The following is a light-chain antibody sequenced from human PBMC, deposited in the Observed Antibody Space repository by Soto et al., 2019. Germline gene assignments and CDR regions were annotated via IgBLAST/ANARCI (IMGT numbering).Light chain of an antibody. CDR3: QQYYTAPYT. V-gene: IGKV4-1*01. Sequence: DIVMTQSPDSLAVSLGERATINCKSSQSVLYSSNNNNNLAWYQQKPGQPPKLLIYWASTRGSGVTDRFSGSGSGTDFTLTISSLQAEDVAVYYCQQYYTAPYTFGQGTKLEIK. J-gene: IGKJ2*01. CDR1: QSVLYSSNNNNN. CDR2: WAS.